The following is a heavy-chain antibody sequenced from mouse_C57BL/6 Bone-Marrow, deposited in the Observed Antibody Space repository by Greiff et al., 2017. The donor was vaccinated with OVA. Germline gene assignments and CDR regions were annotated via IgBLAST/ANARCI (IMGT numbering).Heavy chain of an antibody. CDR2: IYPGSGST. CDR1: GYTFTSYW. CDR3: ARQEGNSLYWYFDV. J-gene: IGHJ1*03. D-gene: IGHD2-1*01. V-gene: IGHV1-55*01. Sequence: QVQLKQPGAELVKPGASVKMSCKASGYTFTSYWITWVKQRPGQGLEWIGDIYPGSGSTNYNEKFKSKATLTVDTSSSTAYMQLSSLTSEDSAVYYCARQEGNSLYWYFDVWGTGTTVTVSS.